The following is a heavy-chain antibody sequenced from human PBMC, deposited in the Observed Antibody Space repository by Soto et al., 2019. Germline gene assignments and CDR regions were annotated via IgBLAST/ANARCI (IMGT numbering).Heavy chain of an antibody. V-gene: IGHV3-30*18. CDR2: ISYDGSNK. Sequence: QVQLVESGGGVVQPGRSLRLSCAASGFTFSSYGMHWVRQAPGKGLEWVAVISYDGSNKYYADSVKGRFTISRDNSKNTLCLQMNSLRAEDTAVYYCAKDRLSLVVTAISAEYFQHWGQGTLVTVSS. CDR1: GFTFSSYG. J-gene: IGHJ1*01. CDR3: AKDRLSLVVTAISAEYFQH. D-gene: IGHD2-21*02.